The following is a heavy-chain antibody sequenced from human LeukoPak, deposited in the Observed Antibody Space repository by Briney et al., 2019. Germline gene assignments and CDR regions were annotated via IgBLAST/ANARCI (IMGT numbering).Heavy chain of an antibody. CDR2: ISAYNGNT. V-gene: IGHV1-18*04. CDR1: GYTFTKYD. Sequence: GASVKVSCEASGYTFTKYDMNWVRQAPGQGLEWMGWISAYNGNTNYAQKLQGRVTMTTDTSTSTAYMELRSLRSDDTAVYYCARDAVGATTAFDIWGQGTMVTVSS. CDR3: ARDAVGATTAFDI. J-gene: IGHJ3*02. D-gene: IGHD1-26*01.